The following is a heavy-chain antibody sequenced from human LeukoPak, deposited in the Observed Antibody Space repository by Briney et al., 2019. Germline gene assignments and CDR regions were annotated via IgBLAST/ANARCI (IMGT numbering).Heavy chain of an antibody. CDR1: GFTFSSYG. CDR2: IRYDGSNK. V-gene: IGHV3-30*02. CDR3: ARDRGYYYDSSGYSQVDY. Sequence: GGSLRLSCAASGFTFSSYGMHWVRQAPGKGLEWVAFIRYDGSNKYYADSVKGRFTISRDNSKNTLYLQMNSLRAEDTAVYYCARDRGYYYDSSGYSQVDYWGQGTLVTVSS. J-gene: IGHJ4*02. D-gene: IGHD3-22*01.